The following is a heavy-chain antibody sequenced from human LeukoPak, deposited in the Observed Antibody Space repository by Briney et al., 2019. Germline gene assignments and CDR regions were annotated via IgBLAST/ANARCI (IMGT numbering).Heavy chain of an antibody. D-gene: IGHD6-19*01. CDR3: AKDQKPYSSGWYYFDY. CDR1: GFTFSSYA. CDR2: ISGSGGST. J-gene: IGHJ4*02. Sequence: GGSLRLSCAASGFTFSSYAMSWVRQAPGKGLEWVSAISGSGGSTYYADSVKGRFTISRDNSKNTLYLQMNSLRAEDTAVYYCAKDQKPYSSGWYYFDYWGQGTLVTVSS. V-gene: IGHV3-23*01.